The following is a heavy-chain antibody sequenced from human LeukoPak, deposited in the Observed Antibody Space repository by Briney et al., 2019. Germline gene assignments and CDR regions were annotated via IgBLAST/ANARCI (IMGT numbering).Heavy chain of an antibody. J-gene: IGHJ3*02. CDR1: GYTLTELS. CDR2: FEPEDGET. CDR3: ATVDGSYYFRRDAFDI. Sequence: ASVKVSCKVSGYTLTELSMHWVRQAPGKGLEWMGGFEPEDGETIYAQKFQGRVTMTEDTSTDTAYMELSSLRSEDTAVYYCATVDGSYYFRRDAFDIWGQGTMVTVSS. V-gene: IGHV1-24*01. D-gene: IGHD1-26*01.